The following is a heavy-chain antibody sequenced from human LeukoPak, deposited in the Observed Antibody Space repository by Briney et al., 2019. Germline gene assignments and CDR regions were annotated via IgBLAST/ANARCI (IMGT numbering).Heavy chain of an antibody. V-gene: IGHV4-39*07. CDR1: GGSISSSSYY. CDR3: AREARIAARPIDY. Sequence: SETLSLTCTVSGGSISSSSYYWGWIRQPPGKGLEWIGSIYYSGGTYYNPSLKSRVTISVDTSKNQFSLKLSSVTAADTAVYYCAREARIAARPIDYWGQGTLVTVSS. J-gene: IGHJ4*02. D-gene: IGHD6-6*01. CDR2: IYYSGGT.